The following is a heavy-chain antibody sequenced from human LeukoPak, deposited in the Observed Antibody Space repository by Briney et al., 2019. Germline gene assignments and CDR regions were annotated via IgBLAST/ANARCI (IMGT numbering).Heavy chain of an antibody. V-gene: IGHV3-33*01. Sequence: GRSLRLSCATSGFTFSSYGMHWVRQAPGKGLEWAALIWYDGSNKYYADSVKGRFTISRDNSKNTLYLQMNSLRAEDAAVYYCAREGASSGYLDYWGQGTLVTVSS. J-gene: IGHJ4*02. CDR3: AREGASSGYLDY. CDR1: GFTFSSYG. D-gene: IGHD3-22*01. CDR2: IWYDGSNK.